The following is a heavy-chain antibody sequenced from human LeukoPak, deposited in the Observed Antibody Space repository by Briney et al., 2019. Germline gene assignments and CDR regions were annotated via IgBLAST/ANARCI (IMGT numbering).Heavy chain of an antibody. CDR2: IYSGGST. CDR1: GFTVSSNY. J-gene: IGHJ6*02. V-gene: IGHV3-66*01. D-gene: IGHD6-13*01. Sequence: GGSLRLSCAASGFTVSSNYMSWVRQAPGKGLEWVSVIYSGGSTYYADSVKGRFTISRDNSKNTLYLQMNSLRAEDTAVYYCARDQSRAAALYYYYGMDVWGQGTTVTVSS. CDR3: ARDQSRAAALYYYYGMDV.